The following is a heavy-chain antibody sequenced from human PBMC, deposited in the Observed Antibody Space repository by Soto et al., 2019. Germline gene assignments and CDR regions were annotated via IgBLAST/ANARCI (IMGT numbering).Heavy chain of an antibody. CDR1: GDSMTSFY. CDR3: ARAGQTVRIFDY. V-gene: IGHV4-59*01. Sequence: QLHESGPGLLKPSETLSLICTVSGDSMTSFYWTWIRQPPGKDLEWIGQIYYSGSTTYNPSLTSRVTISIDTSKNQFSLRLTSLPAADTAVYYCARAGQTVRIFDYWGQGALVAVSS. J-gene: IGHJ4*02. D-gene: IGHD3-9*01. CDR2: IYYSGST.